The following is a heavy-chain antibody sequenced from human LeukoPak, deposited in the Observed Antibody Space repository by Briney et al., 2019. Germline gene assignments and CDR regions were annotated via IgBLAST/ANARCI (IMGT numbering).Heavy chain of an antibody. CDR3: ARSYGSGSFWFDP. J-gene: IGHJ5*02. Sequence: SETLSLTCTVSGGSISSYYWSWLRQPPGKGLEWIGYIYYSGSTNYNPSLKSRVTISVDTSKNQFSLKLSSVTAADTAVYYCARSYGSGSFWFDPWGQGTLVTVSS. V-gene: IGHV4-59*01. D-gene: IGHD3-10*01. CDR1: GGSISSYY. CDR2: IYYSGST.